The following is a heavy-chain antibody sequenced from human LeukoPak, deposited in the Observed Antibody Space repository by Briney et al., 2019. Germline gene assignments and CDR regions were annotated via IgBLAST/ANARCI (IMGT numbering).Heavy chain of an antibody. D-gene: IGHD3-10*01. Sequence: PGKSLRLSCAASGLTFSSYAMHWVRQVPGKGLEWVSFISYEGGNKYYGDSVKGRFTISRDNSRNMLYLQMNSLRAEDTAVYYCAREGFGELSHFDYWGQGTLVTVS. V-gene: IGHV3-30*03. CDR2: ISYEGGNK. J-gene: IGHJ4*02. CDR1: GLTFSSYA. CDR3: AREGFGELSHFDY.